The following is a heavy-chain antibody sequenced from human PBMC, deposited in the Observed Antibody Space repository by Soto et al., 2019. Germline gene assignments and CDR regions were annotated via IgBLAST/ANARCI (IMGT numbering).Heavy chain of an antibody. CDR3: APQEGGGSSVTTSAP. CDR2: IYYSGST. Sequence: QLQLQESGPGLVKPSETLSLTCTVSGGSISSSSYYWGWIRQPPGKGLEWIGSIYYSGSTYYNPSLKRRVPISVDPSKTHFSLGLSSVTAADAAVYYGAPQEGGGSSVTTSAPWGQGPLVTVSS. CDR1: GGSISSSSYY. J-gene: IGHJ5*02. D-gene: IGHD1-26*01. V-gene: IGHV4-39*02.